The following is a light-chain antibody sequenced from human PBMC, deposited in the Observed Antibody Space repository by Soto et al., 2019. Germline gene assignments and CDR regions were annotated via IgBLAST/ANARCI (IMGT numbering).Light chain of an antibody. J-gene: IGKJ2*01. Sequence: EVVLTQSPATLSLSPGERATLSCRASQSVRFFFAWYQQKPGQAPRLLIYDASNRATGIPARFSGGGSGTDFTVTIDSLELEDFAVYYCQQRSAWPYTFGQGTKLEIK. CDR2: DAS. CDR1: QSVRFF. CDR3: QQRSAWPYT. V-gene: IGKV3-11*01.